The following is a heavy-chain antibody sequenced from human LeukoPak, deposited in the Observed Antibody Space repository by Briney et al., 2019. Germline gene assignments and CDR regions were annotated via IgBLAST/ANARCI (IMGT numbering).Heavy chain of an antibody. CDR3: AKTYYDSGCLIDY. Sequence: GGSLRLSCAASGFTFSAYAMTWVRQGPGKGLEWVANIRSGGISKNYADSVRGRFTISRDDSTSTLYLEMNSLRAEDTAVYYCAKTYYDSGCLIDYWGQGTLATVSA. CDR1: GFTFSAYA. D-gene: IGHD3-22*01. CDR2: IRSGGISK. V-gene: IGHV3-23*01. J-gene: IGHJ4*02.